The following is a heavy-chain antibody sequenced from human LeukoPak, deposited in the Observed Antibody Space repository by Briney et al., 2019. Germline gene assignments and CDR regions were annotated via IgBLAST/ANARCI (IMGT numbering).Heavy chain of an antibody. Sequence: TSETLSLTCTVSGGSISSYYWSWIRQPAGKGLEWIGRTYSSGSTNYNPPLKSRVTTSVDTSKNQFSLKLSSVTAADTAVYYCARDRGYCRGGSCYLDYWGQGTLVTVSS. CDR1: GGSISSYY. CDR3: ARDRGYCRGGSCYLDY. D-gene: IGHD2-15*01. CDR2: TYSSGST. J-gene: IGHJ4*02. V-gene: IGHV4-4*07.